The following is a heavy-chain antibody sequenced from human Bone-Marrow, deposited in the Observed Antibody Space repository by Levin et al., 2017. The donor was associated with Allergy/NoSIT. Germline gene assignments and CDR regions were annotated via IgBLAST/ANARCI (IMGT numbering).Heavy chain of an antibody. CDR2: INTNTGNP. D-gene: IGHD6-19*01. CDR3: ARGFIAVAGTEETRRRVSFDY. J-gene: IGHJ4*02. CDR1: GYTFTSYA. Sequence: GESLKISCKASGYTFTSYAMNWVRQAPGQGLEWMGWINTNTGNPTYAQGFTGRFVFSLDTSVSTAYLQISSLKAEDTAVYYCARGFIAVAGTEETRRRVSFDYWGQGTLVTVSS. V-gene: IGHV7-4-1*02.